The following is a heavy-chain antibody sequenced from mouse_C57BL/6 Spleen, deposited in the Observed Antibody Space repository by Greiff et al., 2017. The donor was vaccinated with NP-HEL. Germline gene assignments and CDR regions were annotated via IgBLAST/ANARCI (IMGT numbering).Heavy chain of an antibody. V-gene: IGHV5-17*01. Sequence: EVMLVESGGGLVKPGGSLTLSCAASGFTFSDYGMHWVRPAPEKGLEWVAYISSGSSTIYYADTVKGRFTSSRDNAKNTLFLQMTSLRSEDTAMYYCARDYYGSSPFAYWGQGTLVTVSA. J-gene: IGHJ3*01. CDR1: GFTFSDYG. CDR3: ARDYYGSSPFAY. CDR2: ISSGSSTI. D-gene: IGHD1-1*01.